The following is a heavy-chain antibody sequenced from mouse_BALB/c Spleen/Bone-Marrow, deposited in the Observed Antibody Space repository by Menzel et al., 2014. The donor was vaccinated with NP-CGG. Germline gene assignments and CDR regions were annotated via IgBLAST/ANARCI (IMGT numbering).Heavy chain of an antibody. D-gene: IGHD1-1*01. Sequence: EVKLQQSGPDLVKPSQSLSLTCTVTGYSITSAYSWHWIRQFPENKLGWMGYKHYSGNTNYNPSLQSRISITRDTSKNQSSLQLNSVTTRNTATDYSATPFIAYCFDYWGQGTTLTVSS. J-gene: IGHJ2*01. CDR1: GYSITSAYS. CDR3: ATPFIAYCFDY. CDR2: KHYSGNT. V-gene: IGHV3-1*02.